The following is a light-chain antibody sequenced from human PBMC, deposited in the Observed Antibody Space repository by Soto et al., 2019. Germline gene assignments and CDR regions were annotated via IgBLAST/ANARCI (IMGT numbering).Light chain of an antibody. J-gene: IGKJ1*01. V-gene: IGKV4-1*01. CDR3: QQYYDIQWT. CDR2: WTS. CDR1: QSVLNRSNNKNY. Sequence: DIVMTQSPDSLAVSLGERATVNCKSSQSVLNRSNNKNYLAWYQQKPGQPPKLLISWTSTRESGVPDRFSGSGSATDFTLTISSLQAEDVAVYYCQQYYDIQWTFGQGTKVEIK.